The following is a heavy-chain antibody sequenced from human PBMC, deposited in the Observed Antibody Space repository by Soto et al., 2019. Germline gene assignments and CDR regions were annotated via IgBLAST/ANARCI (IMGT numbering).Heavy chain of an antibody. V-gene: IGHV3-33*01. CDR3: AREGVSPEPDFSGGHFDY. CDR1: GFTFSSYG. D-gene: IGHD2-15*01. J-gene: IGHJ4*02. Sequence: GGSLRLSCAASGFTFSSYGMHWVRQAPGKGLEWVAVIWYDGSNKYYADSVKGRFTISRDNSKNTLYLQMNSLRAEDTAVYYCAREGVSPEPDFSGGHFDYWGQGTLVTVSS. CDR2: IWYDGSNK.